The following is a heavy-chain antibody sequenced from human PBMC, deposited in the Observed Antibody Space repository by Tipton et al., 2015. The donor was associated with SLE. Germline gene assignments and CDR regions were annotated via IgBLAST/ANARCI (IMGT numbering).Heavy chain of an antibody. Sequence: TLSLTCTVSGGSISSSSYFWGWIRQPPGKGLEWIGSIYYSGNTYYNPSLKSRVTISVDTSKNQFSLKLSSVTAADTAVYYCARDQVGYSGYTSFYYMDVWGKGTTVTVSS. CDR3: ARDQVGYSGYTSFYYMDV. D-gene: IGHD5-12*01. CDR2: IYYSGNT. V-gene: IGHV4-39*07. CDR1: GGSISSSSYF. J-gene: IGHJ6*03.